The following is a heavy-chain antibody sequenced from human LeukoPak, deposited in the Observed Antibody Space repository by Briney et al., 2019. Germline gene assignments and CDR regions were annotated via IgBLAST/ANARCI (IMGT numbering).Heavy chain of an antibody. CDR3: ARDRPENEYYDFWSGYPYYFDY. J-gene: IGHJ4*02. D-gene: IGHD3-3*01. CDR2: IKQDGSEK. V-gene: IGHV3-7*01. Sequence: GGSLRLSCAASGFTFSSYWMSWVRQAPGKGLEWVANIKQDGSEKYYVDSVKGRFTISRDNAKNSLYLQMNSLIAEDTAVYYCARDRPENEYYDFWSGYPYYFDYWGQGTLVTVSS. CDR1: GFTFSSYW.